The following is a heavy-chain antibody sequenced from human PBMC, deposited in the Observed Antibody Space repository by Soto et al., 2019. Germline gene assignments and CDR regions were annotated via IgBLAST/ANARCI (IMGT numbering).Heavy chain of an antibody. Sequence: GGSLRLSCAASGFTFSSHSMNWVRQAPGKGLEWVSSISSSSSYIYYADSVKGRFTISRDNAKNSLYLQMNSLRAEDTAVYYCARGELYYDFWSGYYPLDYWGQGTLVTVSS. J-gene: IGHJ4*02. CDR3: ARGELYYDFWSGYYPLDY. V-gene: IGHV3-21*01. CDR1: GFTFSSHS. D-gene: IGHD3-3*01. CDR2: ISSSSSYI.